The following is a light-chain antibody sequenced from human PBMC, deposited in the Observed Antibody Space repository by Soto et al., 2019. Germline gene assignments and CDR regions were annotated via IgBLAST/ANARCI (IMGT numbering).Light chain of an antibody. Sequence: DIVMTQSPLSLPVTPGEPASISCRSSQSLLHSNGYNYLDWYLQKPGQSPQILIYLGSDRASRVPDRFGGSGSGTDFTLKISRVEAEDVGVYYCMQALHTPWTFGQGTKVEIK. J-gene: IGKJ1*01. CDR2: LGS. CDR3: MQALHTPWT. CDR1: QSLLHSNGYNY. V-gene: IGKV2-28*01.